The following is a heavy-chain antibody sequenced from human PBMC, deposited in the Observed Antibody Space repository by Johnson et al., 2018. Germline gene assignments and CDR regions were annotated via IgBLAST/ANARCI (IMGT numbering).Heavy chain of an antibody. D-gene: IGHD2-15*01. CDR3: ARLRCCGTPYMDI. J-gene: IGHJ6*03. CDR2: IFSDYTP. CDR1: GFTIDDHY. Sequence: VQLVESGGGLVQPGGSLRLSCTGSGFTIDDHYMNWLRQPPGKGLEWVPPIFSDYTPYYTDSVKGRFTISRDPSKTTLYLQMDSLTPEDTAVYYCARLRCCGTPYMDIWGKGTAVTVSS. V-gene: IGHV3-66*02.